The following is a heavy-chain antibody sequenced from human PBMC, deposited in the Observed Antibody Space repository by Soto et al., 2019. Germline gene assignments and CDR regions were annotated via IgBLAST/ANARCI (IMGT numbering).Heavy chain of an antibody. Sequence: QVRVVQSGAEVKKPGASVKVSCKASGYTFTSYYMHWVRQAPGQGLEWMGIINPSGGTTSYAQKFQGRVTMTRETSTSTVYMELSSLRSEDTAVYYCAKAAAGHYYYYNGLDVWGQGTTVTVS. CDR1: GYTFTSYY. CDR2: INPSGGTT. J-gene: IGHJ6*02. CDR3: AKAAAGHYYYYNGLDV. D-gene: IGHD6-13*01. V-gene: IGHV1-46*03.